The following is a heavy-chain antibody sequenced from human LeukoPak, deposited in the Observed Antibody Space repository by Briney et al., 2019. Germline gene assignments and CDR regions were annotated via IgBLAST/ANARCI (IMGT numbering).Heavy chain of an antibody. Sequence: GGSLRLSCAASGFTFSDYYMSWIRQAPGKGLEWVSYISSSGSTIYYADSVKGRFTISRDNAKNSLYLQMNSLRAEDTAVYYCARDLPHCRGGSCHPGAFDYWGQGTLVTVSS. V-gene: IGHV3-11*01. D-gene: IGHD2-15*01. CDR1: GFTFSDYY. J-gene: IGHJ4*02. CDR3: ARDLPHCRGGSCHPGAFDY. CDR2: ISSSGSTI.